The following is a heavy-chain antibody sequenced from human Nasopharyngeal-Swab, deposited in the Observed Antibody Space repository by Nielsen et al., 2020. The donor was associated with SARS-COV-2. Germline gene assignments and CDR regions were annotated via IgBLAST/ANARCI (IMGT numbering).Heavy chain of an antibody. V-gene: IGHV3-48*04. D-gene: IGHD3-10*01. CDR1: GFTFSSYS. Sequence: GESLKISCAASGFTFSSYSMIWVRQAPGKGLEWVSYISSSSSTIYYADSVKGRFTISRDNAKNSLYLQMNSLRAEDTAVYYCASLLWFGELPSDYYYYGMDVWGQGTTVTVSS. CDR2: ISSSSSTI. J-gene: IGHJ6*02. CDR3: ASLLWFGELPSDYYYYGMDV.